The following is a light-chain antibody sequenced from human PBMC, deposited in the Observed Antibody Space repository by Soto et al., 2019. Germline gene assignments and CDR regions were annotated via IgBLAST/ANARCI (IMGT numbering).Light chain of an antibody. Sequence: DIQMTQSPSSLSASVGDRVTITCRASQGIINNLAWYQQKPGMAPKLLIYAASTLQSGVPSRFSGSGSGTDFTLATSSLHPEDVATYNCPKQNRAPQTFGPGTKVELK. CDR1: QGIINN. J-gene: IGKJ1*01. CDR3: PKQNRAPQT. V-gene: IGKV1-27*01. CDR2: AAS.